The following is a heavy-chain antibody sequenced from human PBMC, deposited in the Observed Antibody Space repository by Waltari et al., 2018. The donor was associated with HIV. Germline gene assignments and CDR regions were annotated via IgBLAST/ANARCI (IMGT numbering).Heavy chain of an antibody. CDR1: GFHLGSES. D-gene: IGHD2-21*01. CDR2: ISSGERTI. CDR3: ARGDIPYYYGMDV. J-gene: IGHJ6*02. V-gene: IGHV3-48*01. Sequence: EAQLVGSGGGLVHPGGSLRLSCLASGFHLGSESRNWVRQAPGKGLEWISYISSGERTIHYADSVRGRFTLSRDSARNSLYLQMNSLRPEDTAVYYCARGDIPYYYGMDVWGQGTTVTVS.